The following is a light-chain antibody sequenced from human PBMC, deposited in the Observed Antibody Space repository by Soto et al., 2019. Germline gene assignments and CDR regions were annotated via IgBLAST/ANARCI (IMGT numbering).Light chain of an antibody. V-gene: IGLV1-51*01. CDR2: DNN. J-gene: IGLJ3*02. Sequence: QSVLTQPPSVSAAPGQKVTISCSGSSSNIGSNYVSCYQQLPGTAPKLLIYDNNKRPSGIPDRFSGSKSGTSATLGITGLQTGDEADYYCSAYTARSTLVFGGGTKLTVL. CDR3: SAYTARSTLV. CDR1: SSNIGSNY.